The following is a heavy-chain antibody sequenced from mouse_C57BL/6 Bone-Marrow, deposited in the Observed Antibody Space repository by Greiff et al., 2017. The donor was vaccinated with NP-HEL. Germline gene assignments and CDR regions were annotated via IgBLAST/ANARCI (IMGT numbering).Heavy chain of an antibody. V-gene: IGHV5-4*01. D-gene: IGHD2-3*01. CDR2: ISDGGSYT. Sequence: DVHLVESGGGLVKPGGSLKLSCAASGFTFSSYAMSWVRQTPEKRLEWVATISDGGSYTYYLDNVKSRFTISRDNAKNNLYLQMSHLKSEDTAMYYCARGLLDYAMDYWGQGTSVTVSS. CDR1: GFTFSSYA. J-gene: IGHJ4*01. CDR3: ARGLLDYAMDY.